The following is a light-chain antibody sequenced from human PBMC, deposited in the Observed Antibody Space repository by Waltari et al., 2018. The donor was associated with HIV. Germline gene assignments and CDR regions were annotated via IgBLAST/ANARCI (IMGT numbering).Light chain of an antibody. CDR3: HQYNSWPPRYT. CDR1: QSVASS. Sequence: EIVMTQSPATLSLSPGERAILSCRASQSVASSLAWYQQKPGQAPRLLIYGASTRAAGIPGRCSGSGSGTEFTLTISSLQFEDSAIYFCHQYNSWPPRYTFGQGTKLEI. J-gene: IGKJ2*01. V-gene: IGKV3-15*01. CDR2: GAS.